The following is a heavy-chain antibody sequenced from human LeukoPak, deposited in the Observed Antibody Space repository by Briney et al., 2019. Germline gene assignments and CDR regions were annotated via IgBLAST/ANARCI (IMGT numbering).Heavy chain of an antibody. V-gene: IGHV3-30*18. CDR2: ISYDGSHK. CDR3: AKSDYSYDSSGYLGVDY. J-gene: IGHJ4*02. CDR1: GFSFSSYG. D-gene: IGHD3-22*01. Sequence: HPGTSLRLSCAASGFSFSSYGMHWVRQGPGKELEWVAVISYDGSHKYYADSVKGRFAISRDHSKNTLYLQMNSLRAEDTAVYYCAKSDYSYDSSGYLGVDYWGQGTLVTVSS.